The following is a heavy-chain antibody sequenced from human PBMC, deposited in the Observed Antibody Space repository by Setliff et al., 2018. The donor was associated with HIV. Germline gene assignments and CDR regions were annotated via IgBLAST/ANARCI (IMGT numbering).Heavy chain of an antibody. CDR3: ARDSGVWAGFSSGWY. Sequence: RLSCAASGFTFNTYTMNWVRQVPGKGLEWVSSISSRSSDIYYADAVKGRFTVSRDNAKNSLFLQMHSLRAEDTAIYYCARDSGVWAGFSSGWYWGQGTLVTVSS. CDR2: ISSRSSDI. D-gene: IGHD6-19*01. CDR1: GFTFNTYT. J-gene: IGHJ4*02. V-gene: IGHV3-21*01.